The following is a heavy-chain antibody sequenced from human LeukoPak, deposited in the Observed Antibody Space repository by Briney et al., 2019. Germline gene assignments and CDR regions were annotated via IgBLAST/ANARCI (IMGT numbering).Heavy chain of an antibody. CDR3: ARDYLLYDDSSGYYPYYGMDV. J-gene: IGHJ6*02. Sequence: ASVKVSCKASGYTFTGYYMHWVRQAPGQGLEWMGWINPNSGGTNYAQKFQGRVTMTRDTSISTAYMELSRLRSDDTAVYYCARDYLLYDDSSGYYPYYGMDVWGQGTTVTVSS. D-gene: IGHD3-22*01. CDR1: GYTFTGYY. CDR2: INPNSGGT. V-gene: IGHV1-2*02.